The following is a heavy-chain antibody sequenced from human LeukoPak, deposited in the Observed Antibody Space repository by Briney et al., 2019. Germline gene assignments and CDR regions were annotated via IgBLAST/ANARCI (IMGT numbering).Heavy chain of an antibody. D-gene: IGHD2-2*01. CDR2: IYYSGST. CDR1: GGSISSSSYY. V-gene: IGHV4-39*01. Sequence: SDTLSLTCTVSGGSISSSSYYWGWIRQPPGKGLEWIGSIYYSGSTYYNPSLKSRVTISVDTSKNQFSLKLSSVTAADTAVYYCARHLYCSSTSCYPIDDYWGQGTLVTVSS. CDR3: ARHLYCSSTSCYPIDDY. J-gene: IGHJ4*02.